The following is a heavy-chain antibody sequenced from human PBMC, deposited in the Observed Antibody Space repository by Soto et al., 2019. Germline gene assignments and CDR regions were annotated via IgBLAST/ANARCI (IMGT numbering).Heavy chain of an antibody. V-gene: IGHV3-23*01. J-gene: IGHJ5*02. Sequence: EVQILESGGGLVQSGGSLRLSCAASGFTFSSSAMNWVRQAPGKGLEWVSIISSSDGTTYYADSVKVRFTISRDNSKNTLYLDMNSLRAEDTALYYCARSLNIHWKNYFDPWGQGTLVTVSS. CDR1: GFTFSSSA. CDR3: ARSLNIHWKNYFDP. D-gene: IGHD1-1*01. CDR2: ISSSDGTT.